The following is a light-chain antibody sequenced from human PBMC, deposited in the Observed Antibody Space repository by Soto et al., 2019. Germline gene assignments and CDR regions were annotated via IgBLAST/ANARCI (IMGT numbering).Light chain of an antibody. V-gene: IGLV2-8*01. CDR1: NSDVGYYDY. Sequence: VLTQPPSAPGFPGQPFTISSTGTNSDVGYYDYVSWYQQHPGKAPKLVIYEVTKRPSGVPDRVSAYKSGNTASLTVSGLRAEDEADYYCSSYAGSNNFVFGSGTTVTV. J-gene: IGLJ1*01. CDR2: EVT. CDR3: SSYAGSNNFV.